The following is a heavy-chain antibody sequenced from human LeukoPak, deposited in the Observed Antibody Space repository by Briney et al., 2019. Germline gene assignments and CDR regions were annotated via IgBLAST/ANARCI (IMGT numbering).Heavy chain of an antibody. J-gene: IGHJ5*02. CDR2: INPNTGGT. V-gene: IGHV1-2*02. CDR3: ARARGVLDPYDWFDP. D-gene: IGHD3-10*01. Sequence: ASVKVSCKASGYTFTGYYMHWVRQAPGQGLEWMGWINPNTGGTNYAQTFQGRVTMTRDTSISKAYIELNRLRSDDTAVYYCARARGVLDPYDWFDPWGPGTLVTVSS. CDR1: GYTFTGYY.